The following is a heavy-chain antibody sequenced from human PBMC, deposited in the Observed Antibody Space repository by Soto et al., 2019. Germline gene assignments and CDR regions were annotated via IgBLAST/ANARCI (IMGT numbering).Heavy chain of an antibody. CDR2: IWYDGSNK. V-gene: IGHV3-33*01. Sequence: QVQLVESGGGVVQPGRSLRLSCAASGFTFSSYGMHWVRQAPGKGLEWVAVIWYDGSNKYYADSVKGRFTISRDNSKNTLYLQMNSLRAEDTAVYYCARDGQPHSSSWYPIDYWGQGTLVTVSS. CDR3: ARDGQPHSSSWYPIDY. CDR1: GFTFSSYG. D-gene: IGHD6-13*01. J-gene: IGHJ4*02.